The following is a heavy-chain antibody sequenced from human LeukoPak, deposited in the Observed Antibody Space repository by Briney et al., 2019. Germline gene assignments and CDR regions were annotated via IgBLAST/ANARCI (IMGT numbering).Heavy chain of an antibody. CDR1: GYPFYNYW. CDR2: IYPADSDT. Sequence: GESLKISCKGSGYPFYNYWIGWVRQMPGKGLEWMGIIYPADSDTTYSPSFRGQVTISADKSINTAYLQLSSLKASDTAMYYCARRPPTVVTLSRDARHIWGQGTMVIVSS. J-gene: IGHJ3*02. CDR3: ARRPPTVVTLSRDARHI. D-gene: IGHD4-23*01. V-gene: IGHV5-51*01.